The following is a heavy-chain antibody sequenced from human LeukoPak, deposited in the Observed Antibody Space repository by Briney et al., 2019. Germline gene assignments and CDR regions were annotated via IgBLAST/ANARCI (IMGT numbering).Heavy chain of an antibody. D-gene: IGHD7-27*01. J-gene: IGHJ4*02. V-gene: IGHV1-18*01. CDR1: GYTFTSYP. Sequence: ASVKVSCKASGYTFTSYPISWVRQAPGQGLEWVGWITTYNGNTNYAQKLQGRVTMITDTYTSTAYMDLRGLRSDDTALYFCARDWGSIKVIADYWGQGTLVTVSS. CDR3: ARDWGSIKVIADY. CDR2: ITTYNGNT.